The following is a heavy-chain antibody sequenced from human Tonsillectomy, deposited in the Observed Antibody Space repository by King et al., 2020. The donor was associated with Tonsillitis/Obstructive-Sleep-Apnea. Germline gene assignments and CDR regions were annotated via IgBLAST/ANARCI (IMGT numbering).Heavy chain of an antibody. Sequence: VQLQESGPGLVRPSQNLSLTCTVSGDSITSRGSYWSWIRQHPGKGLEWIGFISHSGSTFYSPSLKSRISMSLRQSENQFSLQLTSVTAADTAVYYCARDKGYSGPLDTWGQGTLVSVSS. V-gene: IGHV4-31*03. J-gene: IGHJ5*02. CDR2: ISHSGST. D-gene: IGHD5-12*01. CDR1: GDSITSRGSY. CDR3: ARDKGYSGPLDT.